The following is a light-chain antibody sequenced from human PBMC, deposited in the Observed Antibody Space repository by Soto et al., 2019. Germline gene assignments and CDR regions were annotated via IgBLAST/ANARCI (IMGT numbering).Light chain of an antibody. J-gene: IGKJ1*01. CDR3: QQYGSLPWT. CDR1: QSITGTY. CDR2: GAS. Sequence: ENVLTQSPGTLSLSPCARATLSFSASQSITGTYLAWYQQIPGQAPRPLIYGASSRIPGIPDRFSGSGSGTDFTLTISRLEPEDFAVYYCQQYGSLPWTFGQGTKVDIK. V-gene: IGKV3-20*01.